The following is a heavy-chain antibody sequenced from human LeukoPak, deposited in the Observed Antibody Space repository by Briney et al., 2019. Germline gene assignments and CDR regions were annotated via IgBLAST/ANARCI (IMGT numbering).Heavy chain of an antibody. CDR3: AGFTPAVDY. Sequence: PPETLSLTCAVSGYSISSGHYWGWIRQPPGKGLEWIGSIYHSGGTYYNPSLKSRVTISVDTSKNQFSLKMKSVTAAGTAVYYCAGFTPAVDYCSQGTLVTVSS. CDR2: IYHSGGT. D-gene: IGHD3-10*01. V-gene: IGHV4-38-2*01. CDR1: GYSISSGHY. J-gene: IGHJ4*02.